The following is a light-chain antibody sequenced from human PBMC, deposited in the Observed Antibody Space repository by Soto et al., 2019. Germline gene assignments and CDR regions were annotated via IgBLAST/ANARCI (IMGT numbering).Light chain of an antibody. CDR3: SSYTISNTLI. CDR2: EVS. Sequence: QSALTQPASVSGSPGQSITISCTGTSSDVGGYNYVSWYQQHPGKAPKLMIYEVSDRPSGVSNRFSGSKSGNTASLPISGLPAEDEADYYCSSYTISNTLIFGGGTKLTVL. CDR1: SSDVGGYNY. V-gene: IGLV2-14*01. J-gene: IGLJ2*01.